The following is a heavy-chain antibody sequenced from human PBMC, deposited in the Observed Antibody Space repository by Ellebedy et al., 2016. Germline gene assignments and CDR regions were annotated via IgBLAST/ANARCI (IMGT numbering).Heavy chain of an antibody. J-gene: IGHJ6*03. Sequence: GGSLRLXCAASGFTFSNFWMAWVRQAPGRGLEWVANMNPDGSRKGYVDSVKGRFTISRDDSKNTLYLQMNSLRGEDTAVYYCARPDSEDNYMDVWGKGTAVTVSS. CDR3: ARPDSEDNYMDV. CDR1: GFTFSNFW. V-gene: IGHV3-7*01. CDR2: MNPDGSRK.